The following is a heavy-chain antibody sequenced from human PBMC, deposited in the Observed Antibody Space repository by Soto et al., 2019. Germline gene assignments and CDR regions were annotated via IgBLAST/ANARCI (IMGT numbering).Heavy chain of an antibody. J-gene: IGHJ6*02. CDR3: ARGAIAARPPYYYYGMDV. V-gene: IGHV1-69*01. CDR1: GGTFSSYA. D-gene: IGHD6-6*01. Sequence: QVQLVQSGAEVKKPGSSVKVSCKASGGTFSSYAISWVRQAPGQGLEWMGGIIPIFGTANYAQKFQGRVTITADESPSTAYMELSSLRSEDTAVYYCARGAIAARPPYYYYGMDVWGQGTTVTVSS. CDR2: IIPIFGTA.